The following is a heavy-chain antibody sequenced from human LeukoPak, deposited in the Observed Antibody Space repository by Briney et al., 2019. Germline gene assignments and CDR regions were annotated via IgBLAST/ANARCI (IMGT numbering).Heavy chain of an antibody. J-gene: IGHJ4*02. CDR2: INPSGGGT. D-gene: IGHD3-22*01. CDR1: GYAFTSFY. CDR3: ARDGGGNYYDSSGWFDY. Sequence: ASVKVSCKASGYAFTSFYMHWVRQAPGQGLEWMGMINPSGGGTIYAQKFQGRVTMTRDMSTSTVYMELSSLRSEDTAVYSCARDGGGNYYDSSGWFDYWGQGTLVIVSS. V-gene: IGHV1-46*01.